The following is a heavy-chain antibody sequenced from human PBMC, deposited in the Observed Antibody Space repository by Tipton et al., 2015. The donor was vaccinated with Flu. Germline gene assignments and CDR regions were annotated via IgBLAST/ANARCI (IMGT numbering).Heavy chain of an antibody. CDR3: ARDRWSSSSRYGMDV. V-gene: IGHV3-7*01. Sequence: SLRLSCVASGFTFSTFWMSWVRQAPGKGLEWVATIKHDGGEEYCVDSVKGRFTISRDNAKNSPYLQMNSLRAEDTAVYYCARDRWSSSSRYGMDVWGQGTTVTVSS. CDR2: IKHDGGEE. D-gene: IGHD6-6*01. J-gene: IGHJ6*02. CDR1: GFTFSTFW.